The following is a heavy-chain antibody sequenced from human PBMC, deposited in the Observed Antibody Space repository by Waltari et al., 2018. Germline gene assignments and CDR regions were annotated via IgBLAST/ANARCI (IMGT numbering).Heavy chain of an antibody. CDR1: GVSLSTSGVG. J-gene: IGHJ4*02. CDR2: IYWNDDK. D-gene: IGHD2-15*01. Sequence: QITLKESGPTLVKPTQTLPLTCTFSGVSLSTSGVGVGWIRQPPGKALEWLALIYWNDDKRYSPSLKSRLTITKDTSKNQVVLTMTNMDPVDTATYYCAHSGVVTSLDYWGQGTLVTVSS. V-gene: IGHV2-5*01. CDR3: AHSGVVTSLDY.